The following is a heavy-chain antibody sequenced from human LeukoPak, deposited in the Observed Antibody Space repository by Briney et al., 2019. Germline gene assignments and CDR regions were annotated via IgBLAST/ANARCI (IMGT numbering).Heavy chain of an antibody. CDR3: ARDLGEQWLPYYYGMDV. D-gene: IGHD6-19*01. CDR1: GGSISSSSYY. V-gene: IGHV4-39*07. J-gene: IGHJ6*02. CDR2: IYYSGST. Sequence: SETLSLTCTVSGGSISSSSYYWGWIRQPPGKGLEWIGSIYYSGSTYYNPSLKSRVTISVDTSKNQFSLKLSSVTAADTAVYYCARDLGEQWLPYYYGMDVWGQGTTVTVSS.